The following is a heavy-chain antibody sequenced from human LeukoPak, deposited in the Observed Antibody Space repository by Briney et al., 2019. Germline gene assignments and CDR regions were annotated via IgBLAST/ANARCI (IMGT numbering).Heavy chain of an antibody. CDR3: TRGYVTRGGSFDP. D-gene: IGHD2-2*01. CDR1: GFTDNTNH. Sequence: PGGSLRLSCAASGFTDNTNHMSWVRQAPGKGLEWVSAISGSGDTTFYADSVKGRFTISRDNSKNTLYLQTSSLRADDTAVYYCTRGYVTRGGSFDPWGQGTLVTVSS. CDR2: ISGSGDTT. V-gene: IGHV3-23*01. J-gene: IGHJ5*02.